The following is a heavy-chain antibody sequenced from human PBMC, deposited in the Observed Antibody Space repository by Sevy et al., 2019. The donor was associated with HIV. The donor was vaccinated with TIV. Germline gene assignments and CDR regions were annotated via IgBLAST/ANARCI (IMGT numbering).Heavy chain of an antibody. Sequence: GGSLRLSCAASGFTFINAWMSWVRRAPGKGLEWVGRLESKADGGPTDYAAPVKGRFTVSREDSKNTVDLQMNSLETEDTAVYYCTTAGYYYESSGSRGDYWGQGTLVTVSS. CDR3: TTAGYYYESSGSRGDY. V-gene: IGHV3-15*04. D-gene: IGHD3-22*01. J-gene: IGHJ4*02. CDR2: LESKADGGPT. CDR1: GFTFINAW.